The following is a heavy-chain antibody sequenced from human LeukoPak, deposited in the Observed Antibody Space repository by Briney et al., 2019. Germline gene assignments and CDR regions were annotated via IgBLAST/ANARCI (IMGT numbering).Heavy chain of an antibody. Sequence: ASVKVSCKASGYTFSDYYMHWVRQAPGQGLEWMGWINPDSGGTKYAQKFQDRVTMTSDTSISTAYMELSRLRSDDTAVYYCARGYYYDSSGYYYSRYYFDYWGQGTLVTVSS. CDR2: INPDSGGT. CDR3: ARGYYYDSSGYYYSRYYFDY. CDR1: GYTFSDYY. D-gene: IGHD3-22*01. V-gene: IGHV1-2*02. J-gene: IGHJ4*02.